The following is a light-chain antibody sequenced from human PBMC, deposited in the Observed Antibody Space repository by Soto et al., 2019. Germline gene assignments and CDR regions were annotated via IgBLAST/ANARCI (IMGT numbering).Light chain of an antibody. CDR2: DAS. J-gene: IGKJ1*01. Sequence: EIVLTQSPATLSLSPGERATLSCRASPSVSSYLAWYQQKPGQAPRLLIYDASNRATGIPARFSGSGSGTDFTLTISSLEPEDFAVYYWQQRSTWPWTFGRGTKVEIK. V-gene: IGKV3-11*01. CDR3: QQRSTWPWT. CDR1: PSVSSY.